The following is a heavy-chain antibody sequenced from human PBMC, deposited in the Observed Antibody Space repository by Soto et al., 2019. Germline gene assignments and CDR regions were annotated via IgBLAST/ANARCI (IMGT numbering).Heavy chain of an antibody. V-gene: IGHV1-69*01. CDR3: ARQGEWELLTYLDY. CDR2: IIPIFGTA. J-gene: IGHJ4*02. D-gene: IGHD1-26*01. CDR1: GGPFSSYA. Sequence: QVQLVQSGAEVKKPGSSVRVSCKASGGPFSSYAISWVRQAPGQGLEWMGGIIPIFGTANYAQKFQGRVTITADESTSTAYMELSSLRSEDTAVYYCARQGEWELLTYLDYWGQGTLVTVSS.